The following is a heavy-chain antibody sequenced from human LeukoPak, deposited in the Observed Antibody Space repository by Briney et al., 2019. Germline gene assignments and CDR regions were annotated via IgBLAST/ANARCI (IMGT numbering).Heavy chain of an antibody. J-gene: IGHJ4*02. Sequence: PGGSLRLSCAASGFTFTSYAMSWVRQAPGKGLEWVSVISGSGGSTFYADSVKGRFTISRDNSKNTLYLQMNSLRAEDTAVYYCAKDPLGYCSGGSCYPLVYWGQGTLVTVSS. V-gene: IGHV3-23*01. CDR3: AKDPLGYCSGGSCYPLVY. D-gene: IGHD2-15*01. CDR1: GFTFTSYA. CDR2: ISGSGGST.